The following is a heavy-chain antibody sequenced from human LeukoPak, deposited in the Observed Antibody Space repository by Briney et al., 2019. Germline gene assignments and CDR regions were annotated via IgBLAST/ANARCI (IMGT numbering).Heavy chain of an antibody. CDR1: GGSFSGYY. Sequence: SETLSLTCTVSGGSFSGYYCTWIRQPPGKGLEWIGEINHSGSAHYNPSLKSRVTISLDTSKNQFSLKLSSVTAADTAVYYCARGQGTVTTHWGQGTLVTVSS. D-gene: IGHD4-17*01. V-gene: IGHV4-34*01. CDR3: ARGQGTVTTH. J-gene: IGHJ4*02. CDR2: INHSGSA.